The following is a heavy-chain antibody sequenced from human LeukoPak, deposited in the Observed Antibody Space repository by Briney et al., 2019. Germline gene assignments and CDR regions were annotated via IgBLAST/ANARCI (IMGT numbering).Heavy chain of an antibody. CDR2: IYYSGGT. J-gene: IGHJ3*02. CDR1: GGSISSGDYY. Sequence: SETLSLTCTVSGGSISSGDYYWGWIRQPPGKGLEWIGYIYYSGGTYYNPSLKSRVTISVDTSKNQFSLKLSSVTAADTAVYYCARDQYSSGYDAFDIWGQGTMVTVSS. D-gene: IGHD6-19*01. CDR3: ARDQYSSGYDAFDI. V-gene: IGHV4-30-4*08.